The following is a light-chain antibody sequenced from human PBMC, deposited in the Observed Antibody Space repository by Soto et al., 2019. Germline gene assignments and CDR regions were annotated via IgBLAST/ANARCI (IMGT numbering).Light chain of an antibody. CDR1: SSDIGGYNY. CDR3: CLSISSSTYV. Sequence: QSALTQPASVSGSPGQSIAISCTGTSSDIGGYNYVSWYQQHPGKAPNLIIYDVSNRPSGVSDRFSGSKSGNTASLTISGLQAEDEADYYCCLSISSSTYVFGTGTEVTVL. CDR2: DVS. V-gene: IGLV2-14*01. J-gene: IGLJ1*01.